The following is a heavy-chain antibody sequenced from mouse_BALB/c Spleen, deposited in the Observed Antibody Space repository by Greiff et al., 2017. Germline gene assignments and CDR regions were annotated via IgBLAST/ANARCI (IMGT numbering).Heavy chain of an antibody. J-gene: IGHJ4*01. CDR2: IDPENGDT. CDR3: NALLLRKAMDY. V-gene: IGHV14-4*02. Sequence: VQLQQPGAELVMPGASVKMSCKASGYTFTDYYMHWVKQRPEQGLEWIGWIDPENGDTEYAPKFQGKATMTADTSSNTAYLQLSSLTSEDTAVYYCNALLLRKAMDYWGQGTSVTVSS. D-gene: IGHD1-1*01. CDR1: GYTFTDYY.